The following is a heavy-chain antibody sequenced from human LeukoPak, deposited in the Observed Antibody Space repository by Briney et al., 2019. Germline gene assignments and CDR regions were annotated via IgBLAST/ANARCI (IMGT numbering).Heavy chain of an antibody. CDR3: ARDGDSTLDP. Sequence: GGSLRLSCAASGFTFSGNDMNWVRQAPGKGLEWVSSISSSSSYIYYADSVKGRFTISRDNAKNSLYLQMNSLRAEDTAVYYCARDGDSTLDPWGQGTLVTVSS. J-gene: IGHJ5*02. D-gene: IGHD2-15*01. V-gene: IGHV3-21*01. CDR1: GFTFSGND. CDR2: ISSSSSYI.